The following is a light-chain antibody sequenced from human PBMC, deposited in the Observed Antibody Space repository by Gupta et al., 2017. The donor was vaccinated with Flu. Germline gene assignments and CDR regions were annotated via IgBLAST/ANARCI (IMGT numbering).Light chain of an antibody. CDR2: EVN. CDR3: SSYTSSTKVWV. CDR1: SSDVGGYDY. V-gene: IGLV2-14*01. Sequence: QSALTQPASVCASPGQSISISCTGTSSDVGGYDYVSWYQQHPGKAPKVMITEVNNRPSGVSNRFSGSKSGNTASLTISGLQAEDEADYYCSSYTSSTKVWVFGGGTKLTVL. J-gene: IGLJ3*02.